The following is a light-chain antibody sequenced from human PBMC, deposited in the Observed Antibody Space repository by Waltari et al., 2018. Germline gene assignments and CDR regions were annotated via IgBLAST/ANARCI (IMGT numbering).Light chain of an antibody. J-gene: IGKJ4*01. Sequence: DIQMTQSHSTLSASVGDRFTITCRASQSISNWLAWYQQKPVKAPKLLIYKASTLESGVPSRFSGSGSGTEFTLTISSLQPDDFATYYCQQYNSYSLLTFGGGTKVEIK. CDR1: QSISNW. V-gene: IGKV1-5*03. CDR2: KAS. CDR3: QQYNSYSLLT.